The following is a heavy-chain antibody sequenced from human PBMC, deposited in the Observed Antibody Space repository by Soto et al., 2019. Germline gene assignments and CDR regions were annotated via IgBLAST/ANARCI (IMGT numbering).Heavy chain of an antibody. CDR2: IWYDGSNK. CDR1: GFTFSSYG. Sequence: QVQLVESGGGVVQPGRSLRLSCAASGFTFSSYGMHWVRQAPGKGLEWVAVIWYDGSNKYYADSVKGRFTISRDNSKNTLYLQMNSLRAEDTAVYYCARVWFGELFLDYWGQGTLVTVSS. J-gene: IGHJ4*02. V-gene: IGHV3-33*01. D-gene: IGHD3-10*01. CDR3: ARVWFGELFLDY.